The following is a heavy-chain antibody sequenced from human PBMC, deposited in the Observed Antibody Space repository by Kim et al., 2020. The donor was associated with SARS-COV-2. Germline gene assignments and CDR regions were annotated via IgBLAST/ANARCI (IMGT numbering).Heavy chain of an antibody. CDR2: ISWDGTRT. CDR1: GFTFSTSP. D-gene: IGHD1-26*01. Sequence: GGSLRLSCVASGFTFSTSPMGWVRQAPGKGLEWVSRISWDGTRTYYADSVKGRVTMSSDKSKNMLYLHMNSLRVEDTAVYYCAQGVINSGFDYWGQGT. V-gene: IGHV3-23*01. CDR3: AQGVINSGFDY. J-gene: IGHJ4*02.